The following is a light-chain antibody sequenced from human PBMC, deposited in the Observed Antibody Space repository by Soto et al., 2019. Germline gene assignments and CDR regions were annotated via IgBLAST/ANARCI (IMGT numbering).Light chain of an antibody. V-gene: IGKV3-15*01. CDR2: GAS. CDR1: QSVDTN. Sequence: VLTQSPGTLSVSPGERATLSCRASQSVDTNLAWYQQKPGQAPTLLISGASTRATGVSARFSGSGSGTEFTLTISSLQSEDSVVYYCQQYQYWPPRTFCQGTKVDIK. J-gene: IGKJ1*01. CDR3: QQYQYWPPRT.